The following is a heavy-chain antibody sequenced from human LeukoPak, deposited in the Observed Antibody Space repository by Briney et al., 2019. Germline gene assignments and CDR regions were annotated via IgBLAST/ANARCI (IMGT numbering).Heavy chain of an antibody. CDR3: ARDRRPGIVGAPLDY. D-gene: IGHD1-26*01. Sequence: GGSLRLSCAASGFTFSSYGMHWVRQAPGKGLEWAAAIWYDGSNKYYADSVKGRFTISRDNSKNTLYLQMNSLRAEDTAVYYCARDRRPGIVGAPLDYWGQGTLVTVSS. V-gene: IGHV3-33*01. CDR2: IWYDGSNK. CDR1: GFTFSSYG. J-gene: IGHJ4*02.